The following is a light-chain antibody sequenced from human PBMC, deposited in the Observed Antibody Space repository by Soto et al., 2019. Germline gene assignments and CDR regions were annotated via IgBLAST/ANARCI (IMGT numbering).Light chain of an antibody. V-gene: IGLV2-8*01. J-gene: IGLJ1*01. CDR3: CSYVGSNNYV. Sequence: QSALTQPPSASGSPGQSVAISCTGTSSDVGGYNYVSWYQQYPGKAPKLIMYEVTKRSSGVPDRFSGSKSGNTASLTVSGLQAEDEADYYCCSYVGSNNYVFGTGTKLTVL. CDR1: SSDVGGYNY. CDR2: EVT.